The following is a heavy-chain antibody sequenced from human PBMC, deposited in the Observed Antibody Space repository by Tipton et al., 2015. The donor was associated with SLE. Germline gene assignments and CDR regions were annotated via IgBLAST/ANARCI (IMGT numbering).Heavy chain of an antibody. D-gene: IGHD3-9*01. CDR2: IYHSGST. J-gene: IGHJ5*02. CDR1: GGSFSGHY. CDR3: ARDKWGEYTASTGYFWSFDP. V-gene: IGHV4-34*11. Sequence: TLSLTCAVYGGSFSGHYWSWFRQSPGQGLEWMGYIYHSGSTTYNPSLKSRVTMSVDTSRNQFSLNLSSLTAADTAVYFCARDKWGEYTASTGYFWSFDPWGQGIPVTVSS.